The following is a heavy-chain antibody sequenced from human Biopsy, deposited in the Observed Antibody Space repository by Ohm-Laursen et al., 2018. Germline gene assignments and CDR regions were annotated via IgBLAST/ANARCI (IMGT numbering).Heavy chain of an antibody. Sequence: SLRLSCSASGFIFDDYAMHWVRQAPGKGLEWASSITWNSGTIDYADSVKGRFTISRDNAKNSLYLQMNSLRAGDTALYYCAKGGSITIFGVVINNCFDPWGQGTRVSVSS. D-gene: IGHD3-3*01. CDR3: AKGGSITIFGVVINNCFDP. V-gene: IGHV3-9*01. CDR1: GFIFDDYA. J-gene: IGHJ5*02. CDR2: ITWNSGTI.